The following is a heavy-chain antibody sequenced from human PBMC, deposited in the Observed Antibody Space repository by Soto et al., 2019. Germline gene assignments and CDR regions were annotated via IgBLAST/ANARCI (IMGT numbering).Heavy chain of an antibody. CDR2: INPDGSST. CDR3: ARSNWFDP. CDR1: GFTFSTYW. V-gene: IGHV3-74*01. Sequence: PWGALRLSCAASGFTFSTYWMNWVRQAPGKGLVWVSRINPDGSSTDYADSVEGRFTISRDNAKNTLYLQMNSLRAEDTAVYYCARSNWFDPWGQGTLVTVSS. J-gene: IGHJ5*02.